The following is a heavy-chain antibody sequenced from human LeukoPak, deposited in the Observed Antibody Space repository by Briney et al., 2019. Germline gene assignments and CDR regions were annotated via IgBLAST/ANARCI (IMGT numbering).Heavy chain of an antibody. Sequence: SETLSLTCTVSGGFITSYYWSWIRQPPGKGLEWIGYIYSSGSTNYNPSLKSRVTISLDTSKSQFSLNLTSVTAADTAVYYCARHGSRQFSFDPWGQGTLVTVSS. CDR2: IYSSGST. D-gene: IGHD1-1*01. CDR1: GGFITSYY. V-gene: IGHV4-59*08. CDR3: ARHGSRQFSFDP. J-gene: IGHJ5*02.